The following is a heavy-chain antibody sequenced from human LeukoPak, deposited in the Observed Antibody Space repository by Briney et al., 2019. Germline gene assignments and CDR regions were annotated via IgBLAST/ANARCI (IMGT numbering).Heavy chain of an antibody. V-gene: IGHV4-31*03. CDR3: ARYHCGSTYCPGVDF. D-gene: IGHD2-2*01. J-gene: IGHJ4*02. CDR1: AGSINSGGYF. CDR2: IWNSGNS. Sequence: SETLSLTCTVSAGSINSGGYFWTWVRQHPGEGLEWIGYIWNSGNSYYNPSLSSRVIISADSSKSTFSLKLSSVTAADTAVYYCARYHCGSTYCPGVDFYGQGALVTVSS.